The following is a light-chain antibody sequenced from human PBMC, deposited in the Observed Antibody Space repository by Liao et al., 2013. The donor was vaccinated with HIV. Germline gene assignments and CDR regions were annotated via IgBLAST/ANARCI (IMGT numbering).Light chain of an antibody. Sequence: SYELTQPPSVSVSPGQTARITCSGDALPKQYAYWYQQKPGQAPVLLIYKDSERPSGIPDRFSGSNSGNTATLTISRVEAGDEADYYCQVWDSSSAHVVFGGGTKLTAL. CDR3: QVWDSSSAHVV. CDR1: ALPKQY. CDR2: KDS. J-gene: IGLJ2*01. V-gene: IGLV3-25*02.